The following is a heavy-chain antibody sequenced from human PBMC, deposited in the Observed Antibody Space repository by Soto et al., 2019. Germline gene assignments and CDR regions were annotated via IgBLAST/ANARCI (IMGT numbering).Heavy chain of an antibody. CDR3: ALSSARHYGMDV. V-gene: IGHV4-59*12. D-gene: IGHD3-16*02. J-gene: IGHJ6*02. Sequence: SETLSLTCTVSGGSISGYYCSWIRQPPGKGLEWIGYISYTGSTNYNPSLQSRLTISVDKSISTAYLQWSSLKASDTAMYYCALSSARHYGMDVWGQGTTVTVSS. CDR2: ISYTGST. CDR1: GGSISGYY.